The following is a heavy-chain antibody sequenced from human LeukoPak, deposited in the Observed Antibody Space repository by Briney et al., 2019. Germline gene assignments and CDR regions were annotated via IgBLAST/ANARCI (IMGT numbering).Heavy chain of an antibody. CDR2: INPSGGST. J-gene: IGHJ6*03. V-gene: IGHV1-46*01. CDR3: ARDAEIGPNYYMDV. D-gene: IGHD2-21*01. CDR1: GYTFTSYY. Sequence: WASVKVSCKASGYTFTSYYMHWVRQAPGQGLEWMGIINPSGGSTSYAQKFQGRVTITADEPTSTAYMELSSLRSEDTAVYYCARDAEIGPNYYMDVWGKGTTVTVSS.